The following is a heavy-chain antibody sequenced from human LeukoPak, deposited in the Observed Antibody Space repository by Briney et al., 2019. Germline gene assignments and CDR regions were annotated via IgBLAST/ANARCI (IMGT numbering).Heavy chain of an antibody. V-gene: IGHV4-4*07. D-gene: IGHD1-20*01. CDR3: ARANINWLRSPGTLYYLDY. CDR1: DDSITKYH. Sequence: KPSETLSLTCSVSDDSITKYHWGWIRQPPGKGLEWIGCVHSSGGTYYNPSLETRVTVSLHTSAKQLSLRLTSVTAADTAVYFCARANINWLRSPGTLYYLDYWGLGTLVTVSS. CDR2: VHSSGGT. J-gene: IGHJ4*02.